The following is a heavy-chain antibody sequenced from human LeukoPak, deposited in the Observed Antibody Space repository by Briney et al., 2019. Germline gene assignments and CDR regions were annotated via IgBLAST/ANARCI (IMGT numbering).Heavy chain of an antibody. CDR1: GFTFDDYA. CDR3: AKDKLPAAAGEDTRGAFDI. D-gene: IGHD6-13*01. Sequence: GRSLRLSCAASGFTFDDYAMHWVRQAPGKGLEWVSGISWNSGSIGYADSVKGRFTISRDNAKNSLYLQMNSLRAEDTALYYCAKDKLPAAAGEDTRGAFDIWGQGTMVTVSS. V-gene: IGHV3-9*01. CDR2: ISWNSGSI. J-gene: IGHJ3*02.